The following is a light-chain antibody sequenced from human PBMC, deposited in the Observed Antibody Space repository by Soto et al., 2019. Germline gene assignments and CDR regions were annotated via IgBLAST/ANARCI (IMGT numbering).Light chain of an antibody. Sequence: EIVLTQSPGTLSLSPGEGATLSCRASQSVSSNYLAWYQQKPGQAPRLLIYGTSSRATGIPGRFSGSGSGTDFTLNLSRLEPEDFAVYYCQQYGTSSLTFGGGTKVEIK. CDR3: QQYGTSSLT. V-gene: IGKV3-20*01. CDR1: QSVSSNY. J-gene: IGKJ4*01. CDR2: GTS.